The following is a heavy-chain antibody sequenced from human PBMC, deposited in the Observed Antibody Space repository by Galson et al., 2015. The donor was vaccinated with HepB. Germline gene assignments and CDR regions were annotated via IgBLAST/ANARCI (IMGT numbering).Heavy chain of an antibody. J-gene: IGHJ6*02. Sequence: SLRLSCAASGFTVSSNYMSWVRQAPGKGLEWVSYISSSSSTIYYADSVKGRFTISRDNAKNSLYLQMNSLRAEDTAVYYCARDGAAADFWGDYYYYYGMDVWGQGTTVTVSS. CDR2: ISSSSSTI. D-gene: IGHD6-13*01. CDR1: GFTVSSNY. V-gene: IGHV3-48*04. CDR3: ARDGAAADFWGDYYYYYGMDV.